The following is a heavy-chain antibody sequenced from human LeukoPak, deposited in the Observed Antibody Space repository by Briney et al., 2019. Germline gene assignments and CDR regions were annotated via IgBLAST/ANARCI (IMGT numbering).Heavy chain of an antibody. CDR1: GFTFSSYS. Sequence: GGSLRLSCAASGFTFSSYSMNWVRQAPGKGLEWVSSISSSSSYIYYADSVKGRFTISRDNAKNSLYLQMNSLRAEDTAVYYCARDRAPFGVVIDYMDVWGKGTTVTVSS. V-gene: IGHV3-21*01. D-gene: IGHD3-3*01. CDR3: ARDRAPFGVVIDYMDV. J-gene: IGHJ6*03. CDR2: ISSSSSYI.